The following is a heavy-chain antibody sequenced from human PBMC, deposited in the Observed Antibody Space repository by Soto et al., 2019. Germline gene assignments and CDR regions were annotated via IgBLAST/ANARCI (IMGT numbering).Heavy chain of an antibody. V-gene: IGHV5-51*01. Sequence: GESLKISCKGSGYSFTSYWIGWVRQMPGKGLEWMGIIYPGDSDTRYSPSFQGQVTISADKSISTAYLQWSSLKASDTAMYYCAKSQGWERLHYWFDTWGQGTLVTVSS. D-gene: IGHD1-26*01. J-gene: IGHJ5*02. CDR3: AKSQGWERLHYWFDT. CDR1: GYSFTSYW. CDR2: IYPGDSDT.